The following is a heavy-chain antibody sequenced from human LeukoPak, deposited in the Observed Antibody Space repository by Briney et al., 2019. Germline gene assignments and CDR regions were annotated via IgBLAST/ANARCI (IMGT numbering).Heavy chain of an antibody. J-gene: IGHJ4*02. CDR3: ARGRSYGDYALFAY. CDR2: IIPIFGTA. D-gene: IGHD4-17*01. CDR1: GGTFSSYA. V-gene: IGHV1-69*05. Sequence: SVKVPCKASGGTFSSYAISWVRQAPGQGLEWMGGIIPIFGTANYAQKFQGRVTITTDESTSTAYMELSSLRSEDTAVYYCARGRSYGDYALFAYWGQGTLVTVSS.